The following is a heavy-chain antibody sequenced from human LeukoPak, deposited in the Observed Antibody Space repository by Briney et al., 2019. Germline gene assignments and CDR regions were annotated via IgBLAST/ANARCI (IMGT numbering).Heavy chain of an antibody. J-gene: IGHJ4*02. D-gene: IGHD3-22*01. V-gene: IGHV3-74*01. CDR1: GFTFSTYW. CDR2: INSDGSTT. Sequence: GGSLRLSCAASGFTFSTYWMHWVRHVPGKGLVWVLCINSDGSTTRYADSVKGRFTISRDNAKNTLYLQMNSLRAEDTAVYYCARVPYDRSGYYSYFDNWGQGTLVTVSS. CDR3: ARVPYDRSGYYSYFDN.